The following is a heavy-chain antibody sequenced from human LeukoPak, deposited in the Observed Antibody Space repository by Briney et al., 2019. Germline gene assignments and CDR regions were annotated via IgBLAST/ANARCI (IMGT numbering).Heavy chain of an antibody. J-gene: IGHJ4*02. Sequence: SVKVSCKASGGTFSSYAISWVRQAPGQGLEWMGGIIPIFGTANYAQKFQGRVTITADESTSTAYMELSSLRSEDTAVYYCARGGIAAAGPEDYWGQGTLVTISS. D-gene: IGHD6-13*01. CDR2: IIPIFGTA. CDR1: GGTFSSYA. V-gene: IGHV1-69*13. CDR3: ARGGIAAAGPEDY.